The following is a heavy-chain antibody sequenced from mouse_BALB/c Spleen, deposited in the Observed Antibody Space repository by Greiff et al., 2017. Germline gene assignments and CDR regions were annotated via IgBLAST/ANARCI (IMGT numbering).Heavy chain of an antibody. Sequence: VQLKESGAELVKPGASVKLSCTASGFNIKDTYMHWVKQRPEQGLEWIGRIDPANGNTKYDPKFQGKATITADTSSNTAYLQLSSLTSEDTAVYYCARESYYGNRFGYWGQGTLVTVSA. CDR1: GFNIKDTY. CDR2: IDPANGNT. V-gene: IGHV14-3*02. D-gene: IGHD2-10*01. CDR3: ARESYYGNRFGY. J-gene: IGHJ3*01.